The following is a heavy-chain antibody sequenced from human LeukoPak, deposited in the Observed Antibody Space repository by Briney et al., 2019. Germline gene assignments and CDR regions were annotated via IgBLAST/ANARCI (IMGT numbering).Heavy chain of an antibody. CDR1: GYTLTSYY. J-gene: IGHJ2*01. CDR2: INPSDGIA. CDR3: VRRAGDCKGWYFDL. Sequence: ASVKVSCKASGYTLTSYYMHWVRQAPGQGLEWMGIINPSDGIAGSAQKFQGRVTVTRDTSTSTVYMELSSLRSGDTAVYSCVRRAGDCKGWYFDLWGRGTLVTVSS. D-gene: IGHD2-21*01. V-gene: IGHV1-46*03.